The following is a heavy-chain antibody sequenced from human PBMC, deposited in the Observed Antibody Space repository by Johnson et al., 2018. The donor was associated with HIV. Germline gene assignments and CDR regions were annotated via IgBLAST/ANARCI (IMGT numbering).Heavy chain of an antibody. D-gene: IGHD4-23*01. CDR3: ASGIVGGNYAQRDAFDI. Sequence: QVQLVESGGGLVKPGGSLRLSCAASGFTFSAYYMSWIRQAPGKGLDWVSYISNADSTIYYADSVKGRFTISRDNAKNSLYLQMHSLRAEDTALYYCASGIVGGNYAQRDAFDIWGQGTMVTVSS. V-gene: IGHV3-11*04. CDR1: GFTFSAYY. J-gene: IGHJ3*02. CDR2: ISNADSTI.